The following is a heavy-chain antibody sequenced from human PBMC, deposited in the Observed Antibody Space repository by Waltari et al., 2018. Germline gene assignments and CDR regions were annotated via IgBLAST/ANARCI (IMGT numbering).Heavy chain of an antibody. J-gene: IGHJ6*02. CDR2: IIPIFGTA. CDR3: ARAQGVVPAAHPGMDV. V-gene: IGHV1-69*08. CDR1: GGTFRSYA. D-gene: IGHD2-2*01. Sequence: QVQLVQSGAEVKKPGSSVKVSCKASGGTFRSYALSWVRQAPGQGLEWMGRIIPIFGTANYAQKFQGRVTITADKSTSTAYMELSSLRSEDTAVYYCARAQGVVPAAHPGMDVWGQGTTVTVSS.